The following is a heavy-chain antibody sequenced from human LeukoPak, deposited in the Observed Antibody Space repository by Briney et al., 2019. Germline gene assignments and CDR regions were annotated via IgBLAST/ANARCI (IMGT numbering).Heavy chain of an antibody. CDR1: GYSISSGYQ. CDR3: ARNPRWLTPDCTSISCYENYFDP. Sequence: SETLSLTCAVSGYSISSGYQWAWIRQPPGKTLEWIGGIFHTGSAHYNPSLQSRVTISVDTSTNHFSLRLSSVTAADTAVYYCARNPRWLTPDCTSISCYENYFDPWGQGILVTVSS. V-gene: IGHV4-38-2*01. J-gene: IGHJ5*02. D-gene: IGHD2-2*01. CDR2: IFHTGSA.